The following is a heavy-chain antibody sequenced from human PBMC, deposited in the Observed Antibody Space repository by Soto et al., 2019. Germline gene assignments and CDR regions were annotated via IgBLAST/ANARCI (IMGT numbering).Heavy chain of an antibody. D-gene: IGHD5-18*01. CDR2: ISYDGSSK. V-gene: IGHV3-30-3*01. J-gene: IGHJ4*02. CDR1: GFTFSSYA. Sequence: SGGSLRLSCAASGFTFSSYAMHWVRQAPGKGLEWVAVISYDGSSKYYADSVKGRFTISRDNSKNTLYLQMNSLRAEDTAVYYCATFVDTAMVYFDYWGQGTLVTVSS. CDR3: ATFVDTAMVYFDY.